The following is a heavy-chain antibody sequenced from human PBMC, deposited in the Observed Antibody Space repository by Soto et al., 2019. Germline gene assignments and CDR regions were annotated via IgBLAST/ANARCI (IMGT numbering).Heavy chain of an antibody. CDR3: ARDNRQYSGSTDLDY. J-gene: IGHJ4*02. CDR1: GYTFTSYY. V-gene: IGHV1-2*04. CDR2: INPSGGST. D-gene: IGHD1-26*01. Sequence: ASVKVSCKASGYTFTSYYMHWVRQAPGQGLEWMGIINPSGGSTNYAQKFQGWVTMTRDTSISTAYMELSRLRSDDTAVYYCARDNRQYSGSTDLDYWGQGTLVTVSS.